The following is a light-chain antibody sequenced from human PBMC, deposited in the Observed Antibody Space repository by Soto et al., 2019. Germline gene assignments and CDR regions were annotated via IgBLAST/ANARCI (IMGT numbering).Light chain of an antibody. CDR3: TSYTSSSTLYV. CDR2: EVS. Sequence: QSALTQPASVSGSPGQSITISCTGTSSDVGGYNYVSWYQQHPGKAPKLMIYEVSNRPSGVSNRFSGSKSGNTASLTISGLQADDEADYYCTSYTSSSTLYVFGTGIKVTVL. V-gene: IGLV2-14*01. CDR1: SSDVGGYNY. J-gene: IGLJ1*01.